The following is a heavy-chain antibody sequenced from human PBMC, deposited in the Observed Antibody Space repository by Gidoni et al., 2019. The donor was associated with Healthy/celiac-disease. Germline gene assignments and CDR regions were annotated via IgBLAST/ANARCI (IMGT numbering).Heavy chain of an antibody. CDR3: ARGGGYCSSTSCYTMKPYYFDY. D-gene: IGHD2-2*02. J-gene: IGHJ4*02. CDR1: GGSFSGYY. V-gene: IGHV4-34*01. CDR2: INHSGRT. Sequence: QVQLQQWGPGLLKPSETLSLTCAVYGGSFSGYYWSWIRQPPGKGLEWIGEINHSGRTNYNPSLKSRVTISVDTSQNQFSLKLSSVTAADTDVYYCARGGGYCSSTSCYTMKPYYFDYWGQGTLVTVSS.